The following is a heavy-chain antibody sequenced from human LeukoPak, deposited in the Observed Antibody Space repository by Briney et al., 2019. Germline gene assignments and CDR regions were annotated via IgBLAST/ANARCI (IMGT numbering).Heavy chain of an antibody. CDR3: ARDPFMTTGWGIDY. V-gene: IGHV3-11*01. J-gene: IGHJ4*02. CDR1: GFTFSDEY. D-gene: IGHD4-17*01. Sequence: GGSLRLSCAASGFTFSDEYMNWIRQAPGKGLEWVSYISGSGNSIYYADSVKGRFTISRDNARNSLNLQMNSLRAEDTAVYYCARDPFMTTGWGIDYWGQGTLVTVSS. CDR2: ISGSGNSI.